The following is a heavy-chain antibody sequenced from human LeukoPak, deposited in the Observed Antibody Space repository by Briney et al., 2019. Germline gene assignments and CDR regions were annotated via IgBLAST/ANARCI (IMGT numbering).Heavy chain of an antibody. V-gene: IGHV4-59*08. CDR1: GGSITGYY. Sequence: SEALSLTCTVSGGSITGYYWSWIRQPPGKGLEWIAYVRDNGESNYNPSLKSRVTISVDTRNNQISLRLNFVTAADTAIYYCARQPAGTAAFDIWGLGTMVTVSS. J-gene: IGHJ3*02. D-gene: IGHD1-14*01. CDR3: ARQPAGTAAFDI. CDR2: VRDNGES.